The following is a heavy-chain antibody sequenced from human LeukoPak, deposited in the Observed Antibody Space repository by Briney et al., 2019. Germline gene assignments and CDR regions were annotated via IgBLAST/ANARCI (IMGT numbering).Heavy chain of an antibody. J-gene: IGHJ4*02. CDR2: IKQDGSES. CDR1: GFTFSTYW. CDR3: AREEYGF. D-gene: IGHD4-17*01. Sequence: GGSLRLSCVASGFTFSTYWMSWVRQAPGKGLEWVANIKQDGSESYYLDSVKGRFTISRDNAKNSLYLQMNGLRAEDTAVYYCAREEYGFWGQGTLVTVSS. V-gene: IGHV3-7*01.